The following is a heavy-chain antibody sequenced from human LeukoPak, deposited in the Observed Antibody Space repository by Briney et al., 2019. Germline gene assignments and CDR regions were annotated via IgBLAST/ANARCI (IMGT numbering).Heavy chain of an antibody. J-gene: IGHJ4*02. D-gene: IGHD3-22*01. CDR1: GGTFSSYA. CDR2: IIPIFGTA. Sequence: SVKVSCKASGGTFSSYAISWVRQAPGQGLEWMGGIIPIFGTANYAQKFQGRVTVTADESTSTAYMELSSLRSEDTAVYYCAILDYYDSSGYYYFDYWGQGTLVTVSS. V-gene: IGHV1-69*13. CDR3: AILDYYDSSGYYYFDY.